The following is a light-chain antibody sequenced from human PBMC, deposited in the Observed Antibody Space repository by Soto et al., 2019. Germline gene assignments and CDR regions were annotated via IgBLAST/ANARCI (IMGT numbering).Light chain of an antibody. CDR2: DAS. CDR1: QSISIW. Sequence: IQSIQLHSTLSSSVVARVTMTFRARQSISIWLAWYQQKPGKAPKLLIYDASILASGVPSRFSGSGSGTEFTLTISSLQPDDFATYYCQQYNSYRTFGQGTKVDI. J-gene: IGKJ1*01. CDR3: QQYNSYRT. V-gene: IGKV1-5*01.